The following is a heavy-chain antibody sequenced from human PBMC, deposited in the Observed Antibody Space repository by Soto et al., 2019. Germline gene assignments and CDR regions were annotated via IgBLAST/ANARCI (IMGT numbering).Heavy chain of an antibody. CDR3: AREGRYCSSTSCRRDY. Sequence: ASVKVSCKASGYTFTSYAMHWVRQAPGQRLEWMGWINAGNGNTKYSQKFQGRVTITRDTSASTAYMELSSLRSEDTAVYYCAREGRYCSSTSCRRDYWGQGTLVTVS. D-gene: IGHD2-2*01. CDR2: INAGNGNT. CDR1: GYTFTSYA. J-gene: IGHJ4*02. V-gene: IGHV1-3*01.